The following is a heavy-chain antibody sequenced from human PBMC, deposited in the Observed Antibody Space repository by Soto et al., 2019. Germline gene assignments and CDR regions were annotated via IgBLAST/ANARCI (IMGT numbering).Heavy chain of an antibody. CDR3: ARSPPYTSPYYFDY. V-gene: IGHV4-59*01. D-gene: IGHD2-2*01. CDR2: IYHSGST. J-gene: IGHJ4*02. CDR1: GGSISSNY. Sequence: PSESLSLTCTVSGGSISSNYRSWIRQPPGKGPKWIGYIYHSGSTNYNPSLKSRVTISVDTSKNQFSLKLSSVTAADTALYYCARSPPYTSPYYFDYRGQGTLVTVSS.